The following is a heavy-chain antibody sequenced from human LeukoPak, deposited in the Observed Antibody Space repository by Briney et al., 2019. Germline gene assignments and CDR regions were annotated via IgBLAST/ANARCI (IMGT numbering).Heavy chain of an antibody. D-gene: IGHD6-13*01. CDR1: GYTVPELS. CDR2: FDPEAGET. V-gene: IGHV1-24*01. CDR3: TTVLYSSNLAWFDP. J-gene: IGHJ5*02. Sequence: ASVKVSCKVSGYTVPELSMNWARQAPGKGLEWMGGFDPEAGETIYAQKFKGRFTMTEDSSINIAYMELSSLRSEDTAVYYCTTVLYSSNLAWFDPWGQGTLVTVSS.